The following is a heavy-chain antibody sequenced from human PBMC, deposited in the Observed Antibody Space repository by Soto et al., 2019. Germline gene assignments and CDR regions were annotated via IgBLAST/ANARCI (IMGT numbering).Heavy chain of an antibody. CDR1: GGSFSGYY. CDR3: AKDLEMAHNWSY. D-gene: IGHD1-1*01. Sequence: PSETLSLTCPVYGGSFSGYYWSWIRQPPGKGLEWIGEINHSGSTNYNPSLKSRVTISVDTSKNQFSLKLNSVTAADTAVYYCAKDLEMAHNWSYWGQGTLVTVSS. V-gene: IGHV4-34*01. CDR2: INHSGST. J-gene: IGHJ4*02.